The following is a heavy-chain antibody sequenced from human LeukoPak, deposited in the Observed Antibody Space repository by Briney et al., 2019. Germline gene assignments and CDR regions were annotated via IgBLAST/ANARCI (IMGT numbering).Heavy chain of an antibody. J-gene: IGHJ4*02. V-gene: IGHV3-74*01. CDR2: INTDGTVT. Sequence: HPGGSLRLSCAASGFTFNKYWMLWVRQAPGKGLESVSRINTDGTVTTYADSVKGRFTVSRDNADNTMFLQMNSVRDEDTAVYYCATKQWLAPPPDSWGQGTPVTVSS. CDR3: ATKQWLAPPPDS. D-gene: IGHD6-19*01. CDR1: GFTFNKYW.